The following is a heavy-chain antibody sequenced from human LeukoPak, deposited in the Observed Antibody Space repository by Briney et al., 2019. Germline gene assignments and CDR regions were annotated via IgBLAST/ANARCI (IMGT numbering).Heavy chain of an antibody. J-gene: IGHJ4*02. V-gene: IGHV1-18*01. CDR1: GYTFTSFG. CDR3: ARDQMNIAAAGAYFDY. D-gene: IGHD6-13*01. CDR2: IGTYNGNT. Sequence: ASVKVSCKASGYTFTSFGISWVRQAPGQGLEWMGWIGTYNGNTKYGQKLQGRVTMTTDTSTSTAYMELRSLRSDDAAVYYCARDQMNIAAAGAYFDYWGQGTLVTVSS.